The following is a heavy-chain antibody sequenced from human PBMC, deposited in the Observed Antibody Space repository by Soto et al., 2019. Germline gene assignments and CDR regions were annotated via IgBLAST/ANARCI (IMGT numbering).Heavy chain of an antibody. CDR2: VFFNGIT. CDR3: VRQVGDYYFDQ. Sequence: PSETLSLTCTVSGGSMRSTNYYWGWIRQPPGKGLEWIGNVFFNGITFYKPSLESRVSISVDTSKSQFSLRLNSVTAADTAVYYCVRQVGDYYFDQRGQGTLVTVSS. J-gene: IGHJ4*02. D-gene: IGHD4-17*01. V-gene: IGHV4-39*01. CDR1: GGSMRSTNYY.